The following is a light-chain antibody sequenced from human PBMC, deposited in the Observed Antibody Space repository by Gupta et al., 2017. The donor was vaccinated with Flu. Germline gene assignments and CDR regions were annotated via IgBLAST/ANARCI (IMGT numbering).Light chain of an antibody. CDR1: QSVSSSY. V-gene: IGKV3-20*01. CDR3: QQDCRSPHT. Sequence: IVLTQSPGTLSLSPGERATRSCRASQSVSSSYLAWYQQKPGQAPRLLIYGASSRAPGIPDRFSVSGSGAEFTLTISRLEPEDFAVYYCQQDCRSPHTFGQGTKMEIK. CDR2: GAS. J-gene: IGKJ2*01.